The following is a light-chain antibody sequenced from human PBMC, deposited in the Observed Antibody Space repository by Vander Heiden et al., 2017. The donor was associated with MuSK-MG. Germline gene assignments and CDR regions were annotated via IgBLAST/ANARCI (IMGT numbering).Light chain of an antibody. V-gene: IGKV1-9*01. Sequence: DIQLTQSPSFLSASVGDRVTITCRASQAIGTYLAWYQQKPGKAPNPLMYAAPTLQSGVPTRFSGSGSGTEFTLTISSLQPEDFATYYCQQLNSNPVTFGQGTRMEIK. CDR2: AAP. J-gene: IGKJ5*01. CDR1: QAIGTY. CDR3: QQLNSNPVT.